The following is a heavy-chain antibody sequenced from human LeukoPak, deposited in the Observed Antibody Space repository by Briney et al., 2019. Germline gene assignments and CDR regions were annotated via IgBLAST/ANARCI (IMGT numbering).Heavy chain of an antibody. CDR1: GGSISSYY. D-gene: IGHD3-10*01. CDR2: IYSSGSI. CDR3: ARAPVIMVRGVVMPNNKGEIAYYFDF. Sequence: SETLSLTCTVSGGSISSYYWSWIRQPAGKGLEWNGRIYSSGSINYNPSLKSRVTMSVDTSKNQFSLKLTSVTAADTAVYYCARAPVIMVRGVVMPNNKGEIAYYFDFWGQGTLVTVSS. V-gene: IGHV4-4*07. J-gene: IGHJ4*02.